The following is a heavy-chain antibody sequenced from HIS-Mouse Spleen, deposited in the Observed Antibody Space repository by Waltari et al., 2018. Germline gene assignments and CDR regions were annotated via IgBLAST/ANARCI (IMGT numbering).Heavy chain of an antibody. D-gene: IGHD6-13*01. Sequence: QVQLVQSGAEVKKPGSSVKVSCKASGGTFSSYAISWVRQATGQGLEWMGRIIPSLGKASYAQKFQGRVTITADKSTITAYMELSSLRSEDTAVYYWARHPEIAAAVGAFDIWGQVTMVTVSS. J-gene: IGHJ3*02. CDR3: ARHPEIAAAVGAFDI. CDR1: GGTFSSYA. V-gene: IGHV1-69*04. CDR2: IIPSLGKA.